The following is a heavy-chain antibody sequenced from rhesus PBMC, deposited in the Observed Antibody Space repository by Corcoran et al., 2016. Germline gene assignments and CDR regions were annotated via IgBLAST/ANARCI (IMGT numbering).Heavy chain of an antibody. CDR1: GFSLSTSGMG. V-gene: IGHV2-1*01. J-gene: IGHJ4*01. D-gene: IGHD6-31*01. CDR3: ARVGIAAAFDY. Sequence: QVTLKESGPALVQPTQTLTLTCTFSGFSLSTSGMGVGWIRPPSRKTLEWLALIYWDDDKRYSTSLKSRLTISKDTSKNQVVLTMTNMDPVDTATYYCARVGIAAAFDYWGQGVLVTVSS. CDR2: IYWDDDK.